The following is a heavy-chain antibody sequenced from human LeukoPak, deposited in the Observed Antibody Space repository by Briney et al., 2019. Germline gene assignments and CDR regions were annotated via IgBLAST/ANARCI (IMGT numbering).Heavy chain of an antibody. D-gene: IGHD6-25*01. CDR2: ISSSGSTI. CDR3: ARFAAGGSYYYYMDV. CDR1: GFTFSDYY. V-gene: IGHV3-11*04. J-gene: IGHJ6*03. Sequence: GGSLRLSCAASGFTFSDYYMSWIRQAPGKGLEWVSYISSSGSTIYYADSVKGRFTISRDNAKNSLYLQMNSLRAEDTAVYYCARFAAGGSYYYYMDVRGKGTTVTVSS.